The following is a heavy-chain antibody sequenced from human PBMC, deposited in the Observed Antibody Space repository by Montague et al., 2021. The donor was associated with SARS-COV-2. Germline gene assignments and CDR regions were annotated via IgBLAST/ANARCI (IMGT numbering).Heavy chain of an antibody. CDR3: ARGLRLCNGGSCYFAWFDP. CDR1: GGSFSGHY. J-gene: IGHJ5*02. D-gene: IGHD2-15*01. CDR2: INHSGTT. V-gene: IGHV4-34*01. Sequence: SETLSLTCAVYGGSFSGHYWSWIRQPPGKGLEWIGEINHSGTTNYNPSLESRFSISVDTSKNQFSLRLISVTAADTAVYYCARGLRLCNGGSCYFAWFDPWGQGTPVTVSS.